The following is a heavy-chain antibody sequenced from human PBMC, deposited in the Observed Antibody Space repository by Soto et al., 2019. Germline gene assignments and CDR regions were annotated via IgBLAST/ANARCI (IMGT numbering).Heavy chain of an antibody. J-gene: IGHJ4*02. Sequence: PSETLSLTSALHGESLSGDFWTWIRQPRGKGLAWIEEITEGGTNNNIQYLKSRASIAVDSSTRQFSLTLSSVTAADTAMYYCARGADGMLSPNFDYWSQGSLVTVSS. CDR2: ITEGGTN. D-gene: IGHD2-8*01. V-gene: IGHV4-34*04. CDR1: GESLSGDF. CDR3: ARGADGMLSPNFDY.